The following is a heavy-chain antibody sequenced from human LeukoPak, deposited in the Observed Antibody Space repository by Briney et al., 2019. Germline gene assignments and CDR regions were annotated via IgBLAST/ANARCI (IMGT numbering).Heavy chain of an antibody. D-gene: IGHD3-10*01. J-gene: IGHJ4*02. V-gene: IGHV4-34*01. CDR3: ANVYGSGSYYPLY. CDR1: GGSFSGYY. Sequence: SETLSLTCAVYGGSFSGYYWSWIRQPPGKGLEWIGEINHSGSTNYNPSLKGRVTISVDTSKNQFSLKLSSVTAADTAVYYCANVYGSGSYYPLYWGQGTLVTVSS. CDR2: INHSGST.